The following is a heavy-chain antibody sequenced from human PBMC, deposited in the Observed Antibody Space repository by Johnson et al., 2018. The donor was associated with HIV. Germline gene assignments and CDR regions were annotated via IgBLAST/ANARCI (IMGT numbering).Heavy chain of an antibody. CDR3: AKGDTVVGAKYAFDF. D-gene: IGHD1-26*01. CDR1: GFTVRSNY. CDR2: IYSGGST. J-gene: IGHJ3*01. V-gene: IGHV3-66*01. Sequence: VQLVESGGGLVQPGGSLRLSCAASGFTVRSNYMSWIRQAPGKGLEWVSVIYSGGSTYYADSVKGRFTISSDNSKNTLYLQMNSLRAEDTAVYYCAKGDTVVGAKYAFDFWGQGTMVTVSS.